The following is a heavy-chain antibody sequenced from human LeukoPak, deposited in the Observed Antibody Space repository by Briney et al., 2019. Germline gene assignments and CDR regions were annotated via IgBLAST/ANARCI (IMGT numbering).Heavy chain of an antibody. CDR1: GYRFTSYW. Sequence: PGEPLKISCKGSGYRFTSYWIGWAPRIPGKGLEWIGIIYPGDSNTRYSPSFPGQATTSADKSITTAYLQWTGLKASDTTMYYGARQGSGGGTVNYWGQGTLVTVSS. J-gene: IGHJ4*02. V-gene: IGHV5-51*01. CDR3: ARQGSGGGTVNY. D-gene: IGHD2-15*01. CDR2: IYPGDSNT.